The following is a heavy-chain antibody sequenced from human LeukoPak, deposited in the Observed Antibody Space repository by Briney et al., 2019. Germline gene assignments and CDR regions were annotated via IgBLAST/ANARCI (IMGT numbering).Heavy chain of an antibody. J-gene: IGHJ4*02. CDR1: GFSFSTYG. CDR2: ISGSDGST. V-gene: IGHV3-23*01. CDR3: AKNIGGFDY. D-gene: IGHD2-15*01. Sequence: GGSLRLSCAASGFSFSTYGMTWDRQAPGKGLEWVSGISGSDGSTYYADSVKGRFIISRDNSKNTLYLQMNSLRAEDTAVYYCAKNIGGFDYWGQGTLVTVSS.